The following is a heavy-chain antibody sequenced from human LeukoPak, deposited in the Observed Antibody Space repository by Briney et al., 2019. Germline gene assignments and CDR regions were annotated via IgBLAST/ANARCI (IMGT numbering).Heavy chain of an antibody. CDR1: GFTFDDYA. V-gene: IGHV3-9*01. CDR3: ARDSYDSSGYYPNYGMDV. D-gene: IGHD3-22*01. Sequence: PGGSLRLSCAASGFTFDDYAMHWVRQAPGKGLEWVSGISWNSGSIGYADSVKGRFTVSRDNAKNSLYLQMNSLRAEDTAVYYCARDSYDSSGYYPNYGMDVWGQGTAVTVSS. J-gene: IGHJ6*02. CDR2: ISWNSGSI.